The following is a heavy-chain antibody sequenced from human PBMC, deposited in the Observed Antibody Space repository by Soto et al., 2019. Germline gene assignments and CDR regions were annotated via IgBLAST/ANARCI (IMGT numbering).Heavy chain of an antibody. Sequence: GGSLRLSCAASGFTFSSYAMSWVRQAPGKGLEWVSAISGSGGSTDYADSVKGRFTISRDNSKNTLYLQMNSPRAEDTAAYYCAKFWGPNYYYGMDVWGQGNTVTVSS. V-gene: IGHV3-23*01. CDR1: GFTFSSYA. J-gene: IGHJ6*02. CDR3: AKFWGPNYYYGMDV. D-gene: IGHD3-16*01. CDR2: ISGSGGST.